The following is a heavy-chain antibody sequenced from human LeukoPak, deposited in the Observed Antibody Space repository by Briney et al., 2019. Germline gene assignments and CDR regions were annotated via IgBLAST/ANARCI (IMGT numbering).Heavy chain of an antibody. V-gene: IGHV4-34*01. J-gene: IGHJ4*02. CDR1: GGSFSGYY. CDR2: INHSGST. D-gene: IGHD1-1*01. Sequence: SETLSLTCAVYGGSFSGYYWSWIRQPPGKGLEWIGEINHSGSTNYNPSLKSRVTISVDTSKNQFSLKLSSVTAADTAVYYCARQSGTANLDYWGQGTLVTVSS. CDR3: ARQSGTANLDY.